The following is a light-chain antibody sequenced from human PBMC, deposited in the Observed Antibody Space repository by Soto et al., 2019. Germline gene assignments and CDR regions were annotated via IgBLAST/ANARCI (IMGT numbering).Light chain of an antibody. J-gene: IGKJ3*01. Sequence: EVVMTQSPATLSLSPGERATLSCRASQSVSSDLAWYQQKPGQAPRLLIYGASTRATDIPARFSGGGSGTEFTLTLSSLQSEDFAIYYCKQYNDWPPITFCPGTRLDFK. V-gene: IGKV3-15*01. CDR2: GAS. CDR3: KQYNDWPPIT. CDR1: QSVSSD.